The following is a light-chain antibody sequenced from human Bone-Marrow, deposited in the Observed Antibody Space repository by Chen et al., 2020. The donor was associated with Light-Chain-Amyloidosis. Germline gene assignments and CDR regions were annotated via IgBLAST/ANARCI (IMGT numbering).Light chain of an antibody. V-gene: IGKV3-15*01. CDR3: QQYNNWPGT. J-gene: IGKJ1*01. CDR2: GAS. CDR1: QSVNTN. Sequence: EIVMTQSPATLSVSPGERATLSCRASQSVNTNLAWYQQKPGQGPRLLIYGASTRATGIPARFSASGSGTELTLTISSLQSEDFAVYYCQQYNNWPGTVGQGTKVEIK.